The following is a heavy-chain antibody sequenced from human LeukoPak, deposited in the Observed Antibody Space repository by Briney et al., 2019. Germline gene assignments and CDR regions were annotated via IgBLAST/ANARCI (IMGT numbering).Heavy chain of an antibody. V-gene: IGHV4-59*01. Sequence: SETLSLTCTVSGGSISSYYWSWIRQPPGKGLEWIGYIYYSGSTNYHPSLKSRVTISVDTSKNQFSLKLSSVTAADTAVYYCARDHYDILTGYYGFDYWGQGTLVTVSS. D-gene: IGHD3-9*01. CDR3: ARDHYDILTGYYGFDY. CDR1: GGSISSYY. CDR2: IYYSGST. J-gene: IGHJ4*02.